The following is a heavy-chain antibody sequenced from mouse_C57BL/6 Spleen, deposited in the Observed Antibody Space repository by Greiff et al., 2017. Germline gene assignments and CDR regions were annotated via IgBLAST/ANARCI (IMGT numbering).Heavy chain of an antibody. CDR2: IYPGSGST. CDR3: ARAPFYPSYAMDY. V-gene: IGHV1-55*01. D-gene: IGHD2-1*01. J-gene: IGHJ4*01. Sequence: QVQLQQPGAELVKPGASVKMSCKASGYTFTSYWITWVKQRPGQGLEWIGDIYPGSGSTNYNEKFKSKATLTVDTSSSTAYMQLSSLTSEDSAVYYCARAPFYPSYAMDYWGQGTSVTVSS. CDR1: GYTFTSYW.